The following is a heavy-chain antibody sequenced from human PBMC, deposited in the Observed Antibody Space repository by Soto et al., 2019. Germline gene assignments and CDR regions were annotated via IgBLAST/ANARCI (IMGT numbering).Heavy chain of an antibody. D-gene: IGHD2-15*01. CDR1: GYTFTSYG. V-gene: IGHV1-18*01. CDR3: AGDPARYCSGGSCYSDYCYGMDV. Sequence: QVQLVQSGAEVKKPGASVKVSCKASGYTFTSYGISWVRQAPGQGLEWMGWISAYNGNTNNAQKLQGGVTMTTDISTCTAYMELRSLRSDDTAVYYCAGDPARYCSGGSCYSDYCYGMDVWGQGTTVTVSS. CDR2: ISAYNGNT. J-gene: IGHJ6*02.